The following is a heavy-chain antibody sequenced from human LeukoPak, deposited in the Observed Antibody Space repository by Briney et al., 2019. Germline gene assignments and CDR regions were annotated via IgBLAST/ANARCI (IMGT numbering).Heavy chain of an antibody. CDR3: ARRGYCSSTSCLDY. CDR2: INHSGST. J-gene: IGHJ4*02. CDR1: GGSFSGYY. Sequence: SETLSPTCAVYGGSFSGYYWSWIRQPPGKGLEWIGEINHSGSTNYNPSLKSRVTISVDTSKNQFSLKLSSVTAADTAVYYCARRGYCSSTSCLDYWGQGTLVTVSS. V-gene: IGHV4-34*01. D-gene: IGHD2-2*03.